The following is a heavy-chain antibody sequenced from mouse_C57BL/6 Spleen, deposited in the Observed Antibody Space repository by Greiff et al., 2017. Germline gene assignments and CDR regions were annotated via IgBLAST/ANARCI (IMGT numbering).Heavy chain of an antibody. D-gene: IGHD4-1*01. Sequence: EVKLMESGGGLVKPGGSLKLSCAASGFTFSDYGMHWVRQAPEKGLEGFAYISSGSSTIYYADTVKGRFTISRDNATTTLFLQMTSLRSEDTAMYYCARLELGRNYWGQGTTLTVSS. J-gene: IGHJ2*01. CDR2: ISSGSSTI. CDR3: ARLELGRNY. V-gene: IGHV5-17*01. CDR1: GFTFSDYG.